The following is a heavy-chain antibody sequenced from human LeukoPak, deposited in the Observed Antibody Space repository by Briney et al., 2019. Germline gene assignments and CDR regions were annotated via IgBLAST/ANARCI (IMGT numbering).Heavy chain of an antibody. CDR3: AKHGGYSYGYGFDY. D-gene: IGHD5-18*01. J-gene: IGHJ4*02. CDR2: IYYSGST. V-gene: IGHV4-59*01. CDR1: GGSISSYY. Sequence: SETLSLTCTVFGGSISSYYWSWIRQPPGKGLEWIGYIYYSGSTNYNPSLKSRVTISVDTSKNQFSLKLSSVTAADTAVYYCAKHGGYSYGYGFDYWGQGTLVTVSS.